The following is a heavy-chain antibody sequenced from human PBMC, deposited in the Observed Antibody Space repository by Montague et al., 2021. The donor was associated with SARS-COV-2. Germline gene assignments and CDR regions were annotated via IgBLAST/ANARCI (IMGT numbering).Heavy chain of an antibody. CDR1: GFTFSSYS. J-gene: IGHJ4*02. Sequence: SLRLSCAASGFTFSSYSMNWDRQAPGKGLEWVSSISSSSSYIYYADSVKGRFTISRDNAKNSLYLQMNSLRAEDTAVYYCARDHYDILTGYYYWGQGTLVTVSS. CDR2: ISSSSSYI. V-gene: IGHV3-21*01. D-gene: IGHD3-9*01. CDR3: ARDHYDILTGYYY.